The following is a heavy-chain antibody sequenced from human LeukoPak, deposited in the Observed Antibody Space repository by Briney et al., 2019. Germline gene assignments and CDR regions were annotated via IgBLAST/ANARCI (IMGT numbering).Heavy chain of an antibody. J-gene: IGHJ5*02. CDR1: GYTFTSYY. V-gene: IGHV1-46*01. D-gene: IGHD3-16*01. CDR3: ARDGGPLGDWFDP. Sequence: ASVKVSCKASGYTFTSYYMHWVRQAPGQGLEWMGIINPSGGSTSYAQKFQGRVTMTTDTSTSTAYMELRSLRSDDTAVYCRARDGGPLGDWFDPWGQGTLVTVSS. CDR2: INPSGGST.